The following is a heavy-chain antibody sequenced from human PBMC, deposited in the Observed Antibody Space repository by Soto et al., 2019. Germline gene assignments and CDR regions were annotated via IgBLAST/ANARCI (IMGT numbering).Heavy chain of an antibody. V-gene: IGHV3-23*01. Sequence: EVQLLESGGGLVQPGGSLRLSCAASGFTFSSYAMSWVRQAPGKGLEWVAGIRGSGGDTYYADSVKGRFTISRDNSKNTVYLQMNSLRAEDTAVYYGAKRCLLGIASAGTLYWFDPWGQGTLVTVSS. D-gene: IGHD6-13*01. CDR2: IRGSGGDT. CDR1: GFTFSSYA. J-gene: IGHJ5*02. CDR3: AKRCLLGIASAGTLYWFDP.